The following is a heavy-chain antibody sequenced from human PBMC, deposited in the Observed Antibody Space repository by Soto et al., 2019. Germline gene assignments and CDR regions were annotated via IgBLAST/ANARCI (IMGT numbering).Heavy chain of an antibody. Sequence: GASVKVSCKASGYTFTSYDINWVRQATGQGLEWMGWMNPNSGNTGYAQKFQGRVTMTRNTSISTAYMELSSLRSEDTAVYYCARVRIWFGEFDYYYYGMDVWGQGTTVTVSS. J-gene: IGHJ6*02. D-gene: IGHD3-10*01. CDR2: MNPNSGNT. CDR1: GYTFTSYD. V-gene: IGHV1-8*01. CDR3: ARVRIWFGEFDYYYYGMDV.